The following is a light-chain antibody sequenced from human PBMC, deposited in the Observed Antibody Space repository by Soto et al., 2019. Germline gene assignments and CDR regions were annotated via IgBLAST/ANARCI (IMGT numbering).Light chain of an antibody. CDR2: AAS. CDR3: QQYDTYPIT. Sequence: DIQMTQSPSSLSASVGDTVTITCRASQGVRTSVAWFQRKAGKAPKSLIFAASSLHSGVPRKFGGSGSGTDFTLTITSLQPEDFATYYCQQYDTYPITFGQGTRVDIK. J-gene: IGKJ5*01. V-gene: IGKV1-16*02. CDR1: QGVRTS.